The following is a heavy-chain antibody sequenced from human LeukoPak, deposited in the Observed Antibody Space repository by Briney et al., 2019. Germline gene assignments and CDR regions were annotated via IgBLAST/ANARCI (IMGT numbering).Heavy chain of an antibody. CDR1: GFTVSSNS. V-gene: IGHV3-53*01. CDR2: IYSGST. J-gene: IGHJ6*03. CDR3: AKSSTFYYYYSMDV. Sequence: GGSLRLSCTVSGFTVSSNSMSWVRQAPGKGLEWVSFIYSGSTHYSDSVKGGFTISRDNSKNTLYLQMNSLRAEDTAVYYCAKSSTFYYYYSMDVWGKGTTVTVSS.